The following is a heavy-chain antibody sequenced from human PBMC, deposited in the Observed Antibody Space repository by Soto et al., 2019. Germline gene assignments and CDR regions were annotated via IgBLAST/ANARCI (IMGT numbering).Heavy chain of an antibody. V-gene: IGHV3-23*01. CDR1: GFTFSSYA. CDR2: ISGSGGCT. D-gene: IGHD6-13*01. J-gene: IGHJ4*02. CDR3: AKGDSSWSYFDF. Sequence: GGSLSLSCAASGFTFSSYAMSWVRQAPVKGLEWVSIISGSGGCTYYADSVKGRFTISIDNSKNTLFLQVNSLRAEDTAVYYCAKGDSSWSYFDFWGQGTLVTVS.